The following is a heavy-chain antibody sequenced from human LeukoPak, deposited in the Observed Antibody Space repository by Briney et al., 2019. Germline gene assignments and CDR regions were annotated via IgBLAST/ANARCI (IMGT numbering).Heavy chain of an antibody. V-gene: IGHV3-30*18. D-gene: IGHD4-17*01. CDR1: GFTFSNYG. CDR3: AKHSNDYGDSRRVGWFDP. CDR2: ISYDESYK. J-gene: IGHJ5*02. Sequence: GGSLRLSCAASGFTFSNYGMHWVRQAPGKGLKWVAVISYDESYKYYADSVKGRFTISRDNSKNTLYVQMNSLRAEDTAVYYCAKHSNDYGDSRRVGWFDPWGQGTLVTVSS.